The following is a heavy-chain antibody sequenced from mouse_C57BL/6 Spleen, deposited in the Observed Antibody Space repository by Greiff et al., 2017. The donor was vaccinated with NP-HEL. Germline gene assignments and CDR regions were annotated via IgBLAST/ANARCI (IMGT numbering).Heavy chain of an antibody. CDR1: GFTFSSYA. V-gene: IGHV5-4*01. CDR2: ISDGGSYT. Sequence: EVQLVESGGGLVKPGGSLKLSCAASGFTFSSYAMSWVRQTPEKRLEWVATISDGGSYTYYPDNVKGRFTISRDNAKNNLYLQMSHLKSEDTAMYYCARDGDYDGGPWFAYWGQGTLVTVSA. D-gene: IGHD2-4*01. CDR3: ARDGDYDGGPWFAY. J-gene: IGHJ3*01.